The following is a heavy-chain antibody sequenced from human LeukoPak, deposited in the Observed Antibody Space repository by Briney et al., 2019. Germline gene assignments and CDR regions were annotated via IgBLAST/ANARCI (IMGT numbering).Heavy chain of an antibody. CDR3: ARDNAVGLWFGELFRSGWFDP. Sequence: PGRSLRLSCAASGFTFSSYAMHWVRQAPGKGLEWVAVISYDGSNKYYADSVKGRFTISRDNSKNTLYLQMNSLRAEDTAVYYCARDNAVGLWFGELFRSGWFDPWGQGTLVTVS. D-gene: IGHD3-10*01. CDR2: ISYDGSNK. J-gene: IGHJ5*02. CDR1: GFTFSSYA. V-gene: IGHV3-30*04.